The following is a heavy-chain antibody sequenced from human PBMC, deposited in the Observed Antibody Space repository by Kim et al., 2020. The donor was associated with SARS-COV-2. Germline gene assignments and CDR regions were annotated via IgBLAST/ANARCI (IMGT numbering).Heavy chain of an antibody. V-gene: IGHV1-2*02. Sequence: ASVKVSCKASGYTFTGYYMHWVRQAPGQGLEWMGWINPNSGGTNYAQKFQGRVTMTRDTSISTAYMELSRLRSDDTAVYYCASLGNFEWLPTGGPDYWGQGTLVTVSS. J-gene: IGHJ4*02. CDR2: INPNSGGT. D-gene: IGHD5-12*01. CDR1: GYTFTGYY. CDR3: ASLGNFEWLPTGGPDY.